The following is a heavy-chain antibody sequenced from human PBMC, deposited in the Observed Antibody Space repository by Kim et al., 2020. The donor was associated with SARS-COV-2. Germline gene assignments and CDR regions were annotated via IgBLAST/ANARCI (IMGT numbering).Heavy chain of an antibody. CDR2: IKQDGSEK. V-gene: IGHV3-7*01. D-gene: IGHD2-15*01. CDR3: ARDTTIVVAKADWYFDL. Sequence: GGSLRLSCAASGFTFSSYWMSWVRQAPGKGLEWVANIKQDGSEKYYVDSVKGRFTISRDNAKNSLYLQMNSLRAEDTAVYYCARDTTIVVAKADWYFDLWGRGTLVTVSS. CDR1: GFTFSSYW. J-gene: IGHJ2*01.